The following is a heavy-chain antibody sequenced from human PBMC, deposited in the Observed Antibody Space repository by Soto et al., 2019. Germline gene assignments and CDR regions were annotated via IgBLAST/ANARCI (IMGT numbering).Heavy chain of an antibody. V-gene: IGHV1-18*01. CDR3: ARVIPSGDYGNQARGNDY. Sequence: ASVKVSCKASGYTFTSYGISWVRQAPGQGLEWMGWISAYNGNTNYAQKLQGRVTMTTDTSTSTAYMELRSLRSDDTAVYYCARVIPSGDYGNQARGNDYWGQGTLVTVSS. CDR1: GYTFTSYG. CDR2: ISAYNGNT. J-gene: IGHJ4*02. D-gene: IGHD4-17*01.